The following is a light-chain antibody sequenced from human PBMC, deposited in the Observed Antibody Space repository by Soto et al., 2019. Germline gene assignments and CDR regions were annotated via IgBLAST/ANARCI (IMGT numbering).Light chain of an antibody. CDR1: QSVSNN. CDR2: DAS. J-gene: IGKJ1*01. V-gene: IGKV3-15*01. Sequence: ILMTQSPATLSVSPGERATLSCRASQSVSNNLAWYQQKPGQAPRLLIYDASTRTTGIPARFSGSGSGTEFTLTISGLQSEDFAVYYCQQYNIWPPWTFGQGTKVEVK. CDR3: QQYNIWPPWT.